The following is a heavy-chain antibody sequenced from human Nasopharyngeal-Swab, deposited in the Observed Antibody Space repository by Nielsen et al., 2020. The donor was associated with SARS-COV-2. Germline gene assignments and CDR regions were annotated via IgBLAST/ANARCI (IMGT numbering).Heavy chain of an antibody. V-gene: IGHV4-59*01. J-gene: IGHJ6*03. CDR3: ARDYYYMDV. CDR2: IYYSGST. CDR1: GSSISSYY. Sequence: SETLSLTCTVSGSSISSYYWSWIRQPPGKGLEWIGYIYYSGSTNYNPSLKSRVTISVDTSKNQFSLKLSSVTAADTAVYYCARDYYYMDVWGKGTTVTVSS.